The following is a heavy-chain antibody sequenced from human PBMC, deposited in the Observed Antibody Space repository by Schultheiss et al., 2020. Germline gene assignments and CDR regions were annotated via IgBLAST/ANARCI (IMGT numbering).Heavy chain of an antibody. D-gene: IGHD7-27*01. Sequence: GGSLRLSCAASGFPFTGHAMGWVRQAPGKGLEWVSTVTGTGYNRHYADSVKGRFTISSDNSRNTLYLQMNSLRAEDTAIYYCAKGWGDYWGQGTLVTVSS. J-gene: IGHJ4*02. CDR1: GFPFTGHA. CDR3: AKGWGDY. V-gene: IGHV3-23*01. CDR2: VTGTGYNR.